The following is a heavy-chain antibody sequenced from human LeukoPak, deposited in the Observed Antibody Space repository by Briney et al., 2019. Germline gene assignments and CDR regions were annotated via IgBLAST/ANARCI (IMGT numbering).Heavy chain of an antibody. J-gene: IGHJ5*02. CDR3: ARECAVGDCLGGFDP. V-gene: IGHV3-33*01. Sequence: GGSLRLSCAASGFTFSSYGMHWVRQAPGKGLEWVAVIWYDGSNKYYADSVKGRFTISRDNSKNTLYLQMNSLRAEDTAVYYCARECAVGDCLGGFDPWGQGTLVTVSS. CDR2: IWYDGSNK. CDR1: GFTFSSYG. D-gene: IGHD2-21*02.